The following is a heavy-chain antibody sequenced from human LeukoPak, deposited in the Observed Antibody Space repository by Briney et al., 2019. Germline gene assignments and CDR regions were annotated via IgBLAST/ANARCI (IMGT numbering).Heavy chain of an antibody. CDR3: ARDHLLSWSTFDY. J-gene: IGHJ4*02. CDR2: IKQDGSEK. CDR1: GFTFSSYW. V-gene: IGHV3-7*01. Sequence: GGSLRLSCAASGFTFSSYWMSWVRQAPGKGLEGVANIKQDGSEKYYVDSVKGRFTISRDNAKNSLYLQMNSLRAEDTAVYYCARDHLLSWSTFDYWGQGALVTVSS. D-gene: IGHD6-13*01.